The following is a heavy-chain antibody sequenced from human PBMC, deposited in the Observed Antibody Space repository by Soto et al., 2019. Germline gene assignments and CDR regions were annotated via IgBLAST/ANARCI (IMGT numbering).Heavy chain of an antibody. Sequence: SETLSLTCTVSGGSINTSGYYWNWVRHSPGKGLEWIGYIFYSGTTYYNPSLESRLTMSLDKSKNHFSLRSSSVTAADTAYYYCARSFYDLSTATGGHWFDPWGHGTLVNVSS. CDR2: IFYSGTT. CDR3: ARSFYDLSTATGGHWFDP. V-gene: IGHV4-31*03. D-gene: IGHD3-9*01. CDR1: GGSINTSGYY. J-gene: IGHJ5*02.